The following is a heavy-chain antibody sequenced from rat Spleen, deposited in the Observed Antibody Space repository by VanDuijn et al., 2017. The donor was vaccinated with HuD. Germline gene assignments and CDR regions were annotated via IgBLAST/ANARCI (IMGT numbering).Heavy chain of an antibody. D-gene: IGHD1-11*01. CDR2: IWTGGST. CDR3: TRDPTPEGIPFDY. CDR1: GFSLTSYN. V-gene: IGHV2-30*01. J-gene: IGHJ2*01. Sequence: QVQLKESGPGLVQPSQTLSLTCTVSGFSLTSYNVHWVRQPTGKGLEWMGVIWTGGSTDYNSALKSRLSISRDTSKSQVFLKMNRLKTDDTGTYYCTRDPTPEGIPFDYWGQGVMVTVSS.